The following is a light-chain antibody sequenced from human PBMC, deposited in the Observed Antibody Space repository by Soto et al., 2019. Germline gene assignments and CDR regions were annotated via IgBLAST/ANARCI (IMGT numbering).Light chain of an antibody. CDR2: AAS. Sequence: DIQMTQSPSSLSASVGDRVTITCRASQSITNYLNWYHHKPGKSPKLLVYAASSLQSGVPSRFSGSGSGTDFTLTISSMQPEDFAPYFSQQSHNMPFTFVPGTKVDIK. CDR3: QQSHNMPFT. J-gene: IGKJ3*01. CDR1: QSITNY. V-gene: IGKV1-39*01.